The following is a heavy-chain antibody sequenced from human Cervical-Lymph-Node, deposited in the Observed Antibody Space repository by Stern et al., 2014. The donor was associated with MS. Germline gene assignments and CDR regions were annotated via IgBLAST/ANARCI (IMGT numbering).Heavy chain of an antibody. D-gene: IGHD1-1*01. CDR3: ARDNDDNGMDV. Sequence: VQLVQSGAEVKKPGSSVKVSCTASGDTFINFGISWVRQAPGQGLEWMGGIIPMFGTTEYVQKFQGRVSISADESATTVYMELSSLRSEDTAVYYYARDNDDNGMDVWGQGTTVTVSS. J-gene: IGHJ6*02. CDR1: GDTFINFG. V-gene: IGHV1-69*01. CDR2: IIPMFGTT.